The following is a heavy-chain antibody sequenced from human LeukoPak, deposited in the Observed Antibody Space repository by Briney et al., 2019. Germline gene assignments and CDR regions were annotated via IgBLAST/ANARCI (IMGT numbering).Heavy chain of an antibody. D-gene: IGHD2-15*01. CDR1: GFTFSIYS. Sequence: PGGSLRLSCAASGFTFSIYSMNWVRQAPGKGLEWVSSISSSSNYTYYADSVKGRFTISRDNAKNSLYLQMNSLRAEDTAVYYCAKSGLNRFDYWGQGTLVTVSS. J-gene: IGHJ4*02. CDR2: ISSSSNYT. CDR3: AKSGLNRFDY. V-gene: IGHV3-21*06.